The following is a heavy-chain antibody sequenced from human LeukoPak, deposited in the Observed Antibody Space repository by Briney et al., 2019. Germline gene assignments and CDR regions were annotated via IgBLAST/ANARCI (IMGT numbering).Heavy chain of an antibody. Sequence: SETLSLTCAVSGDSIISTNYYWGWIRQPPGKGLEWIGTIFNSGGTYYNPSLKSRVTISVDTSKNQFSLKLSSVTAADTAVYYCARRPRGYDSSGYPFDYWGQGTLVTVSS. CDR3: ARRPRGYDSSGYPFDY. CDR2: IFNSGGT. CDR1: GDSIISTNYY. V-gene: IGHV4-39*07. D-gene: IGHD3-22*01. J-gene: IGHJ4*02.